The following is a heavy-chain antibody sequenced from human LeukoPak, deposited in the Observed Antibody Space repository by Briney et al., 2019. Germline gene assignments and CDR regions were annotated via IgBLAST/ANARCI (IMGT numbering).Heavy chain of an antibody. CDR2: IYYSGST. D-gene: IGHD6-25*01. V-gene: IGHV4-59*08. J-gene: IGHJ6*02. CDR3: ARHGKYSSADYYYYGMDV. CDR1: GGSISSYY. Sequence: SETLSLTCTVSGGSISSYYWSWIRQAPGKGLEWIGNIYYSGSTNYNPSLKSRVTISVDTSKNQFSLKLSSVTAADTAVYYCARHGKYSSADYYYYGMDVWGQGTTVTVSS.